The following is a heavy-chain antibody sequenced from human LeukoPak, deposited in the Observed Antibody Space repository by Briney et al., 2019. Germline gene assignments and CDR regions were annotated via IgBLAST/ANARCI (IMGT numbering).Heavy chain of an antibody. J-gene: IGHJ3*02. CDR1: GFTFSSYS. CDR3: ARATPVHNAFDI. CDR2: ISSSSSYI. Sequence: GGSLRLSCAASGFTFSSYSMNWVRQALGKGLEWVSSISSSSSYIYYADSVKGRFTISRDNAKNSLYLQMNSLRAEDTAVYYCARATPVHNAFDIWGQGTMVTVS. V-gene: IGHV3-21*01. D-gene: IGHD1-1*01.